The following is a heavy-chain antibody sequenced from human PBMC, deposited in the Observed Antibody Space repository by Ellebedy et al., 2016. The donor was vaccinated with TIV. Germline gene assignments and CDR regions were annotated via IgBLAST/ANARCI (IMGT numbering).Heavy chain of an antibody. CDR2: IYQDGSDQ. J-gene: IGHJ5*01. Sequence: GESLKISCVASGFSFRSYWMSWVRQAPGKGLEWVANIYQDGSDQYYVDSVKGRFTISRDNANKSLFLQMNSLRVEDTAVYFCARRGSYGDYAVQINSWFDSWGQGTLVIVSS. CDR1: GFSFRSYW. V-gene: IGHV3-7*01. D-gene: IGHD4-17*01. CDR3: ARRGSYGDYAVQINSWFDS.